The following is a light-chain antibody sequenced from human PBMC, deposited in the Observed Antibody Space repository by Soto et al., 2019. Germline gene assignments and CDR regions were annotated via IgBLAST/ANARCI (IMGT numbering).Light chain of an antibody. CDR2: DTS. V-gene: IGKV3-11*01. CDR3: QQRSKFLWT. Sequence: EIVLTQSPATLPLSPGERATLSCRASQSVSSYLAWYQQKPGQAPRLLMYDTSNRAPGIPARFSGSGSGTDFTLTISSLEPEDFAVYFCQQRSKFLWTFGQGTKVDI. CDR1: QSVSSY. J-gene: IGKJ1*01.